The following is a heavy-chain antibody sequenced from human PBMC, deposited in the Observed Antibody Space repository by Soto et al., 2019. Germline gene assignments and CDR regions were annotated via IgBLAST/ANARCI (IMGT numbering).Heavy chain of an antibody. CDR1: GYTFTGYY. Sequence: ASVKVSCKASGYTFTGYYMHWVRQAPGQGLEWMGWINPNIGGANYAQKFQGRVTITTDKSTSTAYMELSRLRSEDTAVYYCYIAVAGGDAFDIWGQGTMVTVSS. D-gene: IGHD6-19*01. V-gene: IGHV1-2*02. CDR3: YIAVAGGDAFDI. CDR2: INPNIGGA. J-gene: IGHJ3*02.